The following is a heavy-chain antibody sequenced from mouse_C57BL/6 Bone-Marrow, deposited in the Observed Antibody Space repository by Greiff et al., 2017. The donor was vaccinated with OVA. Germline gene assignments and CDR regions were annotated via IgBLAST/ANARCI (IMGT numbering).Heavy chain of an antibody. Sequence: VKLQQPGAGLVKPGASVKLSCTASGYTFTSYWMHWVRQSPGQGLEWIGIIHPNGGSTNYIEYFKSKAILTGDKSPSTAYMQISSLKSEDSAVYYCARNYVSPFAYWGQGTLVTVSA. D-gene: IGHD1-1*01. CDR1: GYTFTSYW. CDR3: ARNYVSPFAY. V-gene: IGHV1-64*01. J-gene: IGHJ3*01. CDR2: IHPNGGST.